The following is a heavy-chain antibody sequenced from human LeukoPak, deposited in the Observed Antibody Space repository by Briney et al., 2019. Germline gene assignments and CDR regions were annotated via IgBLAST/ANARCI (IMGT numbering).Heavy chain of an antibody. CDR3: AGQGVAAAGTSRFDY. D-gene: IGHD6-13*01. CDR2: IYYSGST. V-gene: IGHV4-59*08. Sequence: SETLSLTCTVSGGSIRSYNHYWSWIRQPPGKGLEWIGYIYYSGSTNYNPSLMSRVTISVDTSKNQSSLKLSSVTAADTAVYYCAGQGVAAAGTSRFDYWGQGTLVTVSS. J-gene: IGHJ4*02. CDR1: GGSIRSYNHY.